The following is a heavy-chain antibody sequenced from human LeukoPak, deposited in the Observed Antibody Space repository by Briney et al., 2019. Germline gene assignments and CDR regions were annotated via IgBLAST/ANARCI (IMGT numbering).Heavy chain of an antibody. CDR2: INPTTGVA. CDR3: ARLDRNYYYLDV. Sequence: ASVKVSCKTSGYTFTVHYMNWVRQAPGQGLEWMGRINPTTGVANYAQKFQGRITVTGDTSINTAYMELSSLTSDDTAVYYCARLDRNYYYLDVWGQGTTVTVSS. D-gene: IGHD1-1*01. J-gene: IGHJ6*03. CDR1: GYTFTVHY. V-gene: IGHV1-2*06.